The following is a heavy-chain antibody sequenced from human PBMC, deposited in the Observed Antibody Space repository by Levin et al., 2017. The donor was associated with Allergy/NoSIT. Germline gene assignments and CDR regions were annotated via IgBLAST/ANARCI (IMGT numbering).Heavy chain of an antibody. Sequence: PSETLSLTCAVYGGSFSGYYWSWIRQPPGKGLEWIGEINHSGSTNYNPSLKSRVTISVDTSKNQFSLKLSSVTAADTAVYYCARAQRGYSYALSRNYYDSSGYYTGAFDIWGQGTMVTVSS. V-gene: IGHV4-34*01. J-gene: IGHJ3*02. D-gene: IGHD3-22*01. CDR2: INHSGST. CDR1: GGSFSGYY. CDR3: ARAQRGYSYALSRNYYDSSGYYTGAFDI.